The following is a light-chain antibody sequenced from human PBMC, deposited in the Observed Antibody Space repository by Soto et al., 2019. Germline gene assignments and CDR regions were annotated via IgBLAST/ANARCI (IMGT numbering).Light chain of an antibody. V-gene: IGKV1-39*01. J-gene: IGKJ1*01. CDR2: AAS. CDR3: QQSYSIWWT. CDR1: QSISSF. Sequence: DIQMTQSPSSLSTSVGDIFTISCRASQSISSFLNWFQQKPGKAPKLLIYAASSLQSGVPSRFSGSGSGTNFTLTIDSLQPEDFATYYCQQSYSIWWTFGQGTKVDI.